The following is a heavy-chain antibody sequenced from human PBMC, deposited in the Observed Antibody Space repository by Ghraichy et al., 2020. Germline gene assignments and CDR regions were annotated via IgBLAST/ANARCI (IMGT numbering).Heavy chain of an antibody. D-gene: IGHD6-19*01. J-gene: IGHJ3*02. Sequence: LSLTCAASGFSFTNYWMHWVRQAPGKGLVWVSRIKGDGTATHYADSVRGRFTISRDNAKNTLYLQMSSLRAEDTAVYYCAKSERADSNGFDASDIWGQGTMVTVSS. CDR1: GFSFTNYW. V-gene: IGHV3-74*01. CDR2: IKGDGTAT. CDR3: AKSERADSNGFDASDI.